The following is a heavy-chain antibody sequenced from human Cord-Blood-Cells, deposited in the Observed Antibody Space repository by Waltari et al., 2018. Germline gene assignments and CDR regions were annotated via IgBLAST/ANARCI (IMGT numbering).Heavy chain of an antibody. CDR2: IIPIFGTA. J-gene: IGHJ4*02. CDR3: AREGYIVGASLFDY. V-gene: IGHV1-69*01. CDR1: GGTFSSYA. D-gene: IGHD1-26*01. Sequence: QVQLVQSGAEVKKPGSSVKVSCKASGGTFSSYALSWVRQAHGQGLEWMGGIIPIFGTANYAQKFQGRVTITADESTSTAYMELSSLRSEDTAVYYCAREGYIVGASLFDYWGQGTLVTVSS.